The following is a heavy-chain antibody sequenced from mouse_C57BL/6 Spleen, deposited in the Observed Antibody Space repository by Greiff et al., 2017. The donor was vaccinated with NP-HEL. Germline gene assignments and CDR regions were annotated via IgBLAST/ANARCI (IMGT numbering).Heavy chain of an antibody. J-gene: IGHJ3*01. V-gene: IGHV1-59*01. CDR2: IDPSDSYT. Sequence: QVQLQQPGAELVRPGTSVKLSCKASGYTFTSYWMHWVKQRPGQGLEWIGVIDPSDSYTNYNQKFKGKATLTVDTSSSTAYMQLSSLTSEDSAVYYCARRASFDGYYFAYWGQGTLVTVSA. CDR1: GYTFTSYW. CDR3: ARRASFDGYYFAY. D-gene: IGHD2-3*01.